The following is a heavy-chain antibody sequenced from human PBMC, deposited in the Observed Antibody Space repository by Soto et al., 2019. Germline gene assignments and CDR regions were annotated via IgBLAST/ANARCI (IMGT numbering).Heavy chain of an antibody. V-gene: IGHV3-23*01. J-gene: IGHJ4*01. D-gene: IGHD1-26*01. CDR2: ISDGGRFT. Sequence: GGSLRLSCAVSGFTFSSSAMNWVRQAPGKGLEWVSAISDGGRFTYYIDSVKGRFTVSRDDSKNTLYLQMNSLRAEDTAIYYCAKSGPTNFFDFWGHGTLVTVS. CDR1: GFTFSSSA. CDR3: AKSGPTNFFDF.